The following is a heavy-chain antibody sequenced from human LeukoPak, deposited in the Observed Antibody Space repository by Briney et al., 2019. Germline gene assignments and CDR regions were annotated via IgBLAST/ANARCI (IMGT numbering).Heavy chain of an antibody. CDR1: GFTFGAYG. CDR3: AKDRGYSYGAFDY. CDR2: ISGSGGST. V-gene: IGHV3-23*01. Sequence: GGSLRLSCAAAGFTFGAYGMSWVRQAPGKGLEWVSAISGSGGSTYHADSVKGRFTISRDNSKNTLYLQMNSLRVEDTAVYYCAKDRGYSYGAFDYWGQGTLVTVS. J-gene: IGHJ4*02. D-gene: IGHD5-18*01.